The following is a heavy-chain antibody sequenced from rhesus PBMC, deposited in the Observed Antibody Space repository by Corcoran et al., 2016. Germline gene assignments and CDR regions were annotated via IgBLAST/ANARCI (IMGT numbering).Heavy chain of an antibody. CDR2: ISNGGGNK. CDR3: ARSSGSLSFDY. D-gene: IGHD2-27*01. CDR1: AFTFSDYN. Sequence: EVQLVESGGGLAKPGGSLRLSGAASAFTFSDYNMHWVRPASGKGLEWVSRISNGGGNKWYADSVKGRFTISRENAKDTLYLQMDSLRAEDTAVYYCARSSGSLSFDYWGQGVLVTVSS. V-gene: IGHV3-59*01. J-gene: IGHJ4*01.